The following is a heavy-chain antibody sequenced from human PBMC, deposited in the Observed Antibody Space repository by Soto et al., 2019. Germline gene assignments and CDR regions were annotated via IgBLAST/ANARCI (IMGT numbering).Heavy chain of an antibody. CDR1: GFTFSNYA. CDR3: ANFYYDSSGTTVGFDP. CDR2: ISYDGSNK. J-gene: IGHJ5*02. D-gene: IGHD3-22*01. Sequence: QVQLVESGGGVVQPGRSLRLSCAASGFTFSNYAMHWVRQAPGKGLEWVAVISYDGSNKYYADSVKGRFTISRDNSKNTLYLQRNSLRAEDTAVYYCANFYYDSSGTTVGFDPWGQGTLVTVSS. V-gene: IGHV3-30*18.